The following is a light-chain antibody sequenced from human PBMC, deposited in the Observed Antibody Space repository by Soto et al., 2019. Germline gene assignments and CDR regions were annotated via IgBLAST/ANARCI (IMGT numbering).Light chain of an antibody. Sequence: QSALNPPAFVSGSPRQSSTIFCNGTRRDAGSYNLAAWYQQHPGKAPKLMIYEGSKRPSGVSNRFSGSKSGNTASLTISGLQAEDEADYYCSSYASSTTPYVFGTGTNVTVL. V-gene: IGLV2-14*02. CDR1: RRDAGSYNL. CDR3: SSYASSTTPYV. J-gene: IGLJ1*01. CDR2: EGS.